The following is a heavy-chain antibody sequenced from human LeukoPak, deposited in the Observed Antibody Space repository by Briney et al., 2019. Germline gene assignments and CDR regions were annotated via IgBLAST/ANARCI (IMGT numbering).Heavy chain of an antibody. CDR3: ARDATPSNYDFWSGYYIHYYYYGMDV. J-gene: IGHJ6*02. Sequence: PGRSLRLSCAASGFTFSSYAMHWVRQAPGKGLEWVAVISYDGSNKYYADSVKGRFTISRDNSKNTLYLQMNSLRAEDTAVYYCARDATPSNYDFWSGYYIHYYYYGMDVWGQGTTVTVSS. V-gene: IGHV3-30*04. D-gene: IGHD3-3*01. CDR1: GFTFSSYA. CDR2: ISYDGSNK.